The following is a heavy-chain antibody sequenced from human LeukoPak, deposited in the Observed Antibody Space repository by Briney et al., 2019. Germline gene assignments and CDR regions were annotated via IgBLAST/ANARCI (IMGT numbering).Heavy chain of an antibody. V-gene: IGHV3-30*04. CDR2: ISYDGSNK. CDR1: GFTFSSYA. Sequence: GRSLRLSCAASGFTFSSYAMHWVRQAPGKGLEWVAVISYDGSNKYYADSVKGRFTISRDNSKNTLYLQMNSLRAEDTAVYYCARDRRYCSSTSCLPYYYMDVWGKGTTVTVSS. CDR3: ARDRRYCSSTSCLPYYYMDV. D-gene: IGHD2-2*01. J-gene: IGHJ6*03.